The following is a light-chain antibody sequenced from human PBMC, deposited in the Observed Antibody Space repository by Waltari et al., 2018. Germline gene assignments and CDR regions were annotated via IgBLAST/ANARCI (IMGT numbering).Light chain of an antibody. J-gene: IGLJ1*01. V-gene: IGLV2-8*01. Sequence: SALTQPPSASGSPGQSVTISCTGTSSDVGAYKYVSWYQQHPDKAPKLIIFEVSKRPSGVPDRFSGSKSGNTASLTVSGLQADDEADYYCSSYAGSINFYVFGTGTKVSVL. CDR2: EVS. CDR3: SSYAGSINFYV. CDR1: SSDVGAYKY.